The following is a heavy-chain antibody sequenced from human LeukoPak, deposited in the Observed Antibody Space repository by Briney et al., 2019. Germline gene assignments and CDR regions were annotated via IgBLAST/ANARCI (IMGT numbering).Heavy chain of an antibody. CDR2: ISYDGSNK. V-gene: IGHV3-30*18. J-gene: IGHJ4*02. CDR1: GFTFSSSA. Sequence: GGSLRLSCTTSGFTFSSSAMSWVRQAPGKGLEWVAVISYDGSNKYYADSVKGRFTISRDNSKNTLYLQMNSLIAEDTAVYYCAKSGYNRFDYWGQGTRVTVSS. CDR3: AKSGYNRFDY. D-gene: IGHD5-24*01.